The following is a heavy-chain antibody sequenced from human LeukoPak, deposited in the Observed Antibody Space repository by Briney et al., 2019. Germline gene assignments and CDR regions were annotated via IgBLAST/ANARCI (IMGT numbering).Heavy chain of an antibody. Sequence: SETLSLTCTVSGGSISTYYWSWIRQPPGKELEWIGFVYYNGNTNYNPSLKSRLTILVDTSKNQFSLKLSSVTAADTAVYYCARGAHRPREVGFDYWGQGTLVTVSS. CDR3: ARGAHRPREVGFDY. CDR2: VYYNGNT. J-gene: IGHJ4*02. V-gene: IGHV4-59*01. CDR1: GGSISTYY. D-gene: IGHD1-26*01.